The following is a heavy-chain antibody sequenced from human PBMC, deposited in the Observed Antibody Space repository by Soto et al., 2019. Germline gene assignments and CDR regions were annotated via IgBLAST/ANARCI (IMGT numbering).Heavy chain of an antibody. Sequence: QVQLVQSGAEVKKPGSSVKVSCKASGGTFSSYAISWVRQAPGQGLEWMGGIIPFFGTANYAQKFQGRVTITADEHTSTADMALSRLRSEDTAVYYCARDLAAAGTDYYGMDVWGQGTTVTVSS. CDR3: ARDLAAAGTDYYGMDV. CDR2: IIPFFGTA. V-gene: IGHV1-69*12. D-gene: IGHD6-13*01. CDR1: GGTFSSYA. J-gene: IGHJ6*02.